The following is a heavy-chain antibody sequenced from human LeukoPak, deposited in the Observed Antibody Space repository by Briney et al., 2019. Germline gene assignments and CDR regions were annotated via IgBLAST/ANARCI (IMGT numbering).Heavy chain of an antibody. V-gene: IGHV4-34*01. CDR3: ARSSIVVVIASPYYFDY. D-gene: IGHD2-21*01. Sequence: SETLSLTCAVYGGSFSGYYWSWIRQPPGKGLEWIGEINHSGSTNYNPSLKSRVTISVDTSKNQFSLKLSSVTAADTAVYYCARSSIVVVIASPYYFDYRGQGTLVTVSS. CDR2: INHSGST. J-gene: IGHJ4*02. CDR1: GGSFSGYY.